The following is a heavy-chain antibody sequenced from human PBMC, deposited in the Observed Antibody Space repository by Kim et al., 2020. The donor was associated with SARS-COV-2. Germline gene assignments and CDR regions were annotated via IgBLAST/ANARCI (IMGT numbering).Heavy chain of an antibody. CDR3: ARRGRIVAGGGAIDY. D-gene: IGHD3-22*01. Sequence: SETLSLTCIVSGGSISSSSYYWGWIRQPPGKGLEWIGSIYNSGSTYSNPFLKSRVTISVDTSKNQFSLKLSSVTAADTALYYCARRGRIVAGGGAIDYWGQGTLVTVSS. CDR1: GGSISSSSYY. J-gene: IGHJ4*02. V-gene: IGHV4-39*01. CDR2: IYNSGST.